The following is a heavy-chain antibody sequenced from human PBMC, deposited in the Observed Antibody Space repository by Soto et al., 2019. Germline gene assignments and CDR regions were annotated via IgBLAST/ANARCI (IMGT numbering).Heavy chain of an antibody. CDR1: GFTFSSYA. CDR2: ISYDGSNK. Sequence: GGSLRLSCAASGFTFSSYAMHWVRQAPGKGLEWVAVISYDGSNKYYADSVKGRFTISRDNSKNTLYLQMNSLRAEDTAVYYCAKDDLFGFVLVPAGVGMDVWGQGTTVTVSS. CDR3: AKDDLFGFVLVPAGVGMDV. J-gene: IGHJ6*02. V-gene: IGHV3-30-3*01. D-gene: IGHD2-2*01.